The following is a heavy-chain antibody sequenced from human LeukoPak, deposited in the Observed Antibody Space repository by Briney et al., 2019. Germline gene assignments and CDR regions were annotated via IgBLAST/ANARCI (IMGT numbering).Heavy chain of an antibody. J-gene: IGHJ4*02. CDR3: ARVESVTATLDY. CDR1: GCTFTSYY. V-gene: IGHV1-46*01. D-gene: IGHD2-21*02. CDR2: INPSGGST. Sequence: ASVKVSCTASGCTFTSYYMHWVRQAPGQGLEWMGIINPSGGSTSYAQKFQGRVTMTRDTSTSTVYMELSSLRSEDTAVYYCARVESVTATLDYWGQGTLVTVSS.